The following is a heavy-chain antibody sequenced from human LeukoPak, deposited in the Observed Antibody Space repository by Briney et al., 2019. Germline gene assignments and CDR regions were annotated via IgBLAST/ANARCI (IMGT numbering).Heavy chain of an antibody. J-gene: IGHJ4*02. V-gene: IGHV3-7*01. CDR1: GFTFSSYW. Sequence: GGSLRLSCAASGFTFSSYWMSWVRQAPGKGLEWVANIKQDGSEKYYVDSVKGRFTISRGNAKNSLYLQLNSLRAEDTAVYYCARDRWGYSYGGDWGQGTLVTVSS. CDR2: IKQDGSEK. D-gene: IGHD5-18*01. CDR3: ARDRWGYSYGGD.